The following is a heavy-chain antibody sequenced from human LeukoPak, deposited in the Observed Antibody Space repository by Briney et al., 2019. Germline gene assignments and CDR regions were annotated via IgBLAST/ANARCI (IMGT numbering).Heavy chain of an antibody. J-gene: IGHJ5*02. CDR1: GGTFSSYA. CDR2: IIPIFGTA. Sequence: SVKVSCKASGGTFSSYAISWVRQAPGQGLEWMGGIIPIFGTANYAQKFQGRVTITADKSTSTAYMELSSLRSEDTAVYYCARAKMYYYGSGDYNWFDPWGQGTLVTVSS. V-gene: IGHV1-69*06. D-gene: IGHD3-10*01. CDR3: ARAKMYYYGSGDYNWFDP.